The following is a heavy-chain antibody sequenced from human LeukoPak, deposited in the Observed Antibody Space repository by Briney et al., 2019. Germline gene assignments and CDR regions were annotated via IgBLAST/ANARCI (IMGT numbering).Heavy chain of an antibody. CDR2: MFHSGTP. Sequence: SETLSLTCTVSGGSITTYYWSWTRQPPGKGLEWIVYMFHSGTPRYNPSLQSRVTISADTSKNQFSLNVRSTTAADTAVYYCARRRGWKQQLVYFDYWGQGTLATVSS. J-gene: IGHJ4*02. CDR3: ARRRGWKQQLVYFDY. D-gene: IGHD6-13*01. V-gene: IGHV4-59*08. CDR1: GGSITTYY.